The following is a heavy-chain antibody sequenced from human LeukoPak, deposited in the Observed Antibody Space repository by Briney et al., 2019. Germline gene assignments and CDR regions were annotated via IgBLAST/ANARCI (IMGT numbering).Heavy chain of an antibody. V-gene: IGHV4-34*01. CDR2: INHSGST. D-gene: IGHD2-2*01. CDR1: GGSFSGYY. J-gene: IGHJ6*02. Sequence: SETLSLTCAVYGGSFSGYYWSWIRQPPGKGLEWIGEINHSGSTNYNPSLKSRVTISVDTSKNQFSPKLSSVTAADTAVYYCARVPRLSTPPIYYYGMDVWGQGTTVTVSS. CDR3: ARVPRLSTPPIYYYGMDV.